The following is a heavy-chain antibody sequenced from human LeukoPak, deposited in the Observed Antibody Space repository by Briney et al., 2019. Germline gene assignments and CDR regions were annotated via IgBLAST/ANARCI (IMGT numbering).Heavy chain of an antibody. CDR1: GFRFRNYW. Sequence: GGSLRLSCVASGFRFRNYWMAWIRHAPGRGLKWVANINEDGNEKYYLDSVRGRFIISRDNARNSLFLQMNSLRGEDTGVYYCVRELVVGPAEYFQSWGQGTLVAVSS. V-gene: IGHV3-7*01. CDR3: VRELVVGPAEYFQS. CDR2: INEDGNEK. J-gene: IGHJ1*01. D-gene: IGHD1-26*01.